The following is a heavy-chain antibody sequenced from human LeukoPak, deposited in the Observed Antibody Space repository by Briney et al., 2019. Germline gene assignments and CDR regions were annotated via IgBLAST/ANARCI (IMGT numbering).Heavy chain of an antibody. J-gene: IGHJ4*02. V-gene: IGHV1-18*01. CDR3: ARDRAVVLVAAPGY. CDR1: GYTFTNFG. CDR2: INNNNGNT. Sequence: ASVKVSCKGSGYTFTNFGTSWVRQAPAQGHESRGYINNNNGNTNYAQKFQGRVTMTTDTSTRTAYMELRSLRSDDTAVYYCARDRAVVLVAAPGYWGQGTLVTVSP. D-gene: IGHD2-21*01.